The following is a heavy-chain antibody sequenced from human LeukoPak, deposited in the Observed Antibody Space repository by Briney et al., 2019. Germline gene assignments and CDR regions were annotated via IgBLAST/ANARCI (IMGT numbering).Heavy chain of an antibody. J-gene: IGHJ4*02. Sequence: ASVKVSCKASGYTFTDYYIHWVRQAPGQGLEWMGWIKPNSGGSSYAQKFQGRVTMTRDTSIRTVYMELNSLRSDDTAVYYCARDGHDSSGHYEDYWGQGTLVTVSS. CDR2: IKPNSGGS. CDR3: ARDGHDSSGHYEDY. V-gene: IGHV1-2*02. CDR1: GYTFTDYY. D-gene: IGHD3-22*01.